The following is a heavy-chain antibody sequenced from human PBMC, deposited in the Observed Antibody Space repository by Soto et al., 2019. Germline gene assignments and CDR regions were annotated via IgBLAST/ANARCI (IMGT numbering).Heavy chain of an antibody. J-gene: IGHJ6*02. V-gene: IGHV3-53*01. CDR3: AREVLRVYYDSRAKYYGMDV. Sequence: HPGGSLRLSCAASGFTVSSNYMSWVRQAPGKGLEWVSVIYSGGSTYYADSVKGRFTISRDNSKNTLYLQMNSLRAEDTAVYYCAREVLRVYYDSRAKYYGMDVWGQGTTVTVSS. D-gene: IGHD3-22*01. CDR1: GFTVSSNY. CDR2: IYSGGST.